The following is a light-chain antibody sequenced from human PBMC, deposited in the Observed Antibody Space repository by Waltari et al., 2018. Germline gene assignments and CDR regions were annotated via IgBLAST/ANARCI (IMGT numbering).Light chain of an antibody. CDR1: RLRTYY. CDR3: HSRDSSGDVL. J-gene: IGLJ2*01. V-gene: IGLV3-19*01. Sequence: SSELTQDPAVSVALGQTVRITCQGDRLRTYYVSWFHQKPGQAPALVIYGKNNRPSGIPDRFSASSSGSTASLTIIGTQAEDEADYYCHSRDSSGDVLIGGGTKLTVV. CDR2: GKN.